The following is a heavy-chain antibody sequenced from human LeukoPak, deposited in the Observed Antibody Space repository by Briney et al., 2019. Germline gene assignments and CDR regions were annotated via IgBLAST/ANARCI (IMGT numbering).Heavy chain of an antibody. J-gene: IGHJ5*02. CDR2: IYHSGGT. D-gene: IGHD1-20*01. V-gene: IGHV4-38-2*02. CDR1: GYSISSGYY. Sequence: SETLSLRCTVSGYSISSGYYWGWIRQPPGKGLEWIGTIYHSGGTYYNPSLKSRVTISVDTSKNQFSLKLSSVTAADTAVYYCARERGDNWNVGPWGQGTLVTVSS. CDR3: ARERGDNWNVGP.